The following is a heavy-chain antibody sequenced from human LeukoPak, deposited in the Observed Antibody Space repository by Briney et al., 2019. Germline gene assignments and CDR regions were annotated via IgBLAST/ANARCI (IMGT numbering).Heavy chain of an antibody. D-gene: IGHD4-17*01. CDR3: ARQMTTLAMGRTFDL. J-gene: IGHJ3*01. CDR2: VYYSGSGT. V-gene: IGHV4-59*01. CDR1: GGSFSGYY. Sequence: PSETLSLTCTLSGGSFSGYYWHWIRQPPGKGLEWIGVVYYSGSGTDCNPSLKSRVTVSVDSSKNQFSLRLSSVSAADTAVYYCARQMTTLAMGRTFDLWGQGKMVTVSS.